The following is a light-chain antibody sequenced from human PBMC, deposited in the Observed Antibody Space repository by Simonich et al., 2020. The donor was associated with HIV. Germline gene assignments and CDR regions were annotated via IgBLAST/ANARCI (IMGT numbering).Light chain of an antibody. J-gene: IGKJ1*01. V-gene: IGKV1-39*01. CDR2: TAS. Sequence: DIQTTQSPSSLSASVGDRVTITCRASQSISIYLNWYQKKPGKAPKLLIYTASSLQSGVPSRFTGSGSGTDFTLTISSLQPEDFATYYCQQNDNTPWTFGQGTKVEIK. CDR1: QSISIY. CDR3: QQNDNTPWT.